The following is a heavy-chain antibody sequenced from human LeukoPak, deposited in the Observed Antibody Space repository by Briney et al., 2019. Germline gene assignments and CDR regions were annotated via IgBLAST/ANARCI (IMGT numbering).Heavy chain of an antibody. J-gene: IGHJ6*03. Sequence: ASVKVSCKASGYTFTSYGISWVRQAPGQGLEWMGWISAYNGNTNYAQKLQGRVTMTTDTSTSTAYMEVRSLRADDTAVYYCARAPTENYYGSGSYFVGYYYYYMDVWGKGTTVTVSS. CDR1: GYTFTSYG. V-gene: IGHV1-18*01. CDR2: ISAYNGNT. CDR3: ARAPTENYYGSGSYFVGYYYYYMDV. D-gene: IGHD3-10*01.